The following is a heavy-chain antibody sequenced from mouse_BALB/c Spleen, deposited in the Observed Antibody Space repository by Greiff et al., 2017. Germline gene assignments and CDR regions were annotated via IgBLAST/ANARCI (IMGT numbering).Heavy chain of an antibody. D-gene: IGHD2-2*01. CDR1: GYAFTNYL. V-gene: IGHV1-54*03. Sequence: QVQLQQSGAELVRPGTSVKVSCKASGYAFTNYLIEWVKQRPGQGLEWIGVINPGSGGTNYNEKFKGKATLTADKSSSTAYMQLSSLTSDDSAVYFCARYSGYDSTWFAYWGQGTLVTVSA. CDR2: INPGSGGT. CDR3: ARYSGYDSTWFAY. J-gene: IGHJ3*01.